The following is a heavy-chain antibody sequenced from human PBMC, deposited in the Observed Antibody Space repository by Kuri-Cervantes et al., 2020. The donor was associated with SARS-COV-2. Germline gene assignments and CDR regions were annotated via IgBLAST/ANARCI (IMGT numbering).Heavy chain of an antibody. CDR1: GFTFSNAW. CDR2: IRYDGDNK. Sequence: GGSLRLSCAASGFTFSNAWMSWVRQAPGKGPEWVAFIRYDGDNKYYADSVKGRFTISRDNPKNTLYLQMNSLRPEDTAVYYCTTDSKWADYYGSGSPPYFDYWGQGTLVTVSS. V-gene: IGHV3-30*02. CDR3: TTDSKWADYYGSGSPPYFDY. J-gene: IGHJ4*02. D-gene: IGHD3-10*01.